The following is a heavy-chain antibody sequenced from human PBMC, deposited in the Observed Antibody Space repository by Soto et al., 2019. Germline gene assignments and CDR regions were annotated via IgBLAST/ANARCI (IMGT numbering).Heavy chain of an antibody. CDR3: ARAFSRNYYFDY. CDR1: GGSISSGGYS. D-gene: IGHD1-1*01. Sequence: QLQLQESGSGLVKPSQTLSLTCAVSGGSISSGGYSWSWIRQPPGKGLEWIGYIYHSGSTYYNPSHKSRVTISVDRSKNQFSLKMSSVTAADTAGYYCARAFSRNYYFDYWGQGTLVTVSS. CDR2: IYHSGST. J-gene: IGHJ4*02. V-gene: IGHV4-30-2*01.